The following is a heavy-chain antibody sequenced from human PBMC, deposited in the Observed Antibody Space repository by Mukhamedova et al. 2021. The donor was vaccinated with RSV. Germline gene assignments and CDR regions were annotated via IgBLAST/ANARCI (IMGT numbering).Heavy chain of an antibody. V-gene: IGHV3-48*04. J-gene: IGHJ4*02. D-gene: IGHD3-10*01. CDR3: VRDLVMVRGVTDY. Sequence: GLEWVSYISSSSSTIYYADSVKGRFTISRDNAKNSLYLQMNSLRAEDTAVYYCVRDLVMVRGVTDYWGQGTLVTVSS. CDR2: ISSSSSTI.